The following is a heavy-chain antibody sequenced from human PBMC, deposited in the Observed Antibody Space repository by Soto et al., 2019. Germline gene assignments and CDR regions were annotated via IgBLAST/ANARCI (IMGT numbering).Heavy chain of an antibody. CDR2: IYYSGST. V-gene: IGHV4-30-4*02. CDR1: GGSISSGDYY. J-gene: IGHJ6*02. D-gene: IGHD2-21*02. CDR3: ARDLWGYCGTDCYPLDV. Sequence: SETLSLTCTVSGGSISSGDYYWSWIRQPPGKGLEWIGYIYYSGSTYYNPSLKSRVTISVDTSKDQFSLKLNSVTAADTAVYYCARDLWGYCGTDCYPLDVWGQGTTVTVSS.